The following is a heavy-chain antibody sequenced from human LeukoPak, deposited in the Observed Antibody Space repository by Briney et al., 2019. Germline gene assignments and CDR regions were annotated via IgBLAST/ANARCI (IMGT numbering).Heavy chain of an antibody. Sequence: PGGSLRLSCAASGSTFSSYWMHWVRQAPGKGLVWVSRVSSDGSSTTYADSVKGRFTISRNNAKDTLFLQMNSLRAEDTAVYYCARDDLGSWGQGTLVTVSS. CDR1: GSTFSSYW. D-gene: IGHD7-27*01. V-gene: IGHV3-74*01. J-gene: IGHJ5*02. CDR3: ARDDLGS. CDR2: VSSDGSST.